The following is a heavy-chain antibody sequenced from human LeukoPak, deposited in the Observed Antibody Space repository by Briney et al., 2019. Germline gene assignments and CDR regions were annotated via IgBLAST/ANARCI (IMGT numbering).Heavy chain of an antibody. CDR1: GFDFSSSW. Sequence: GGSLRLSCAASGFDFSSSWMHWVRHAPGQGLVWVSRIKGDGISTNYADSVKGRFTISRDIAKNTLYLQMNSLRAEDTGVYYCAKDHYWSIDYWGRGTLVTVSS. J-gene: IGHJ4*02. D-gene: IGHD3-3*01. CDR2: IKGDGIST. CDR3: AKDHYWSIDY. V-gene: IGHV3-74*01.